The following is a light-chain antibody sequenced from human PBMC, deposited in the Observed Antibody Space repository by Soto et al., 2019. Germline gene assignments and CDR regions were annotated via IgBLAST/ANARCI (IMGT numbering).Light chain of an antibody. CDR3: QQSYSTPPT. Sequence: DIQMTQSPSSLSASVGDRVTITCRASQSISTYLNWYQQKPGKAPELMIFAESSLQSGVPSRFSGSGSGTDLTLTISSLQPEDFATYYCQQSYSTPPTFGGGTKVDIK. V-gene: IGKV1-39*01. CDR1: QSISTY. J-gene: IGKJ4*01. CDR2: AES.